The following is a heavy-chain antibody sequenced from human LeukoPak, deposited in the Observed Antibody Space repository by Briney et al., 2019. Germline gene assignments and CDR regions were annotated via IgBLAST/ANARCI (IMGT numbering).Heavy chain of an antibody. Sequence: GGSLRLSCAASGFTFSSYSMNWVRQAPGKGLEWVSYISSSSSTIYYADSVKGRFTISRDNAKNSLYLQMNSLRAEDTAVYYCARGPTILRFLEWLTGYFDYWGRGTLVTVSS. CDR3: ARGPTILRFLEWLTGYFDY. CDR2: ISSSSSTI. J-gene: IGHJ4*02. D-gene: IGHD3-3*01. CDR1: GFTFSSYS. V-gene: IGHV3-48*01.